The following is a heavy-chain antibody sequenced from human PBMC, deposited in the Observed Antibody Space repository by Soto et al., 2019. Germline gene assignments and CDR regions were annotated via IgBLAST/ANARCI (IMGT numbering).Heavy chain of an antibody. CDR3: AGVQRLAYYYYYGMDV. Sequence: EVQLVESGGGLIQPGGSLRLSCAASGFTVSSHYMSWVRQAPGKGLEWVSVIYSGGSTYYADSVKGRFTISRDNSKNTLYLQMNSLRAEDTAVYYCAGVQRLAYYYYYGMDVWGQGTTVTVSS. D-gene: IGHD6-25*01. CDR2: IYSGGST. CDR1: GFTVSSHY. J-gene: IGHJ6*02. V-gene: IGHV3-53*01.